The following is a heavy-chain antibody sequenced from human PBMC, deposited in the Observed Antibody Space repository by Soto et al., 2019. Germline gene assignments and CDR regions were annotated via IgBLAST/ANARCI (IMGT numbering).Heavy chain of an antibody. CDR2: IYPGDSDT. V-gene: IGHV5-51*01. Sequence: GESLKISCKGSGYSFTSYWIGWVRKMPGKGLEWMGIIYPGDSDTRYSPSFQGQVTISADKSISTAYLQWSSLKASDTAMYYCARQAKVRGSIYYFDYWGQGTLVTVSS. J-gene: IGHJ4*02. CDR1: GYSFTSYW. CDR3: ARQAKVRGSIYYFDY. D-gene: IGHD3-10*01.